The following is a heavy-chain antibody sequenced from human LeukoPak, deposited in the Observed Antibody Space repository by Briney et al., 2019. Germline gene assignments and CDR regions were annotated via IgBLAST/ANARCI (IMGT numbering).Heavy chain of an antibody. Sequence: PGGSLRLSCAASGFTFRSYSMNWVRQAPGKGLEWVSSISFSGGYIYYADSLKGRITISRDNAKNSLYLHMNSLRAEDTAVYYCARRATTERGHSYGLDYWGQGTLVTVSS. J-gene: IGHJ4*02. V-gene: IGHV3-21*01. CDR3: ARRATTERGHSYGLDY. CDR1: GFTFRSYS. CDR2: ISFSGGYI. D-gene: IGHD5-18*01.